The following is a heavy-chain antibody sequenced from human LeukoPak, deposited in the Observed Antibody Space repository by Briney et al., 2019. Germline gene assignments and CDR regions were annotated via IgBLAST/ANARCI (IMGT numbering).Heavy chain of an antibody. CDR3: ATYTHWVAGDV. CDR1: GFTFSDSW. CDR2: MNQDGSAK. Sequence: GGSLRLSCAASGFTFSDSWMSWVRQTPGKGLEWVANMNQDGSAKGYVDSVKGRFTISRDNARNSLYLQMSSLRPEDTAVYYCATYTHWVAGDVWGRGTTVTVSS. J-gene: IGHJ6*02. D-gene: IGHD3-16*01. V-gene: IGHV3-7*01.